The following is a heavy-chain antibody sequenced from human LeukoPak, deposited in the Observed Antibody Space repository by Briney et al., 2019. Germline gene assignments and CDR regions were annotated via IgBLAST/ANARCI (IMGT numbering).Heavy chain of an antibody. J-gene: IGHJ4*02. CDR2: ISGSGGST. D-gene: IGHD3-9*01. Sequence: GGSLRLSCAASGFTFSSYAMSWVRQAPGKGLEWVSAISGSGGSTYYADSVKGRFTISRDNSKDTLYLQMNSLRAEDTAVYYCARDRGDEYDILTGYYGDFDNWGQGTLVTVSS. CDR3: ARDRGDEYDILTGYYGDFDN. CDR1: GFTFSSYA. V-gene: IGHV3-23*01.